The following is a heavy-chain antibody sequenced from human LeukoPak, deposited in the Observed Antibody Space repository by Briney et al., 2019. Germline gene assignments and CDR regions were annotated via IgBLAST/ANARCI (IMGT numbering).Heavy chain of an antibody. V-gene: IGHV4-59*08. CDR3: ARRIAAAGLTYYFDY. CDR1: GGSISSYY. J-gene: IGHJ4*02. Sequence: SETLSLTCTVSGGSISSYYWSWIRQPPGKGLEWIGYIYYSGSTNYNPSLKSRVTISVDTSKNQFSLKLSSVTAADTAVYYCARRIAAAGLTYYFDYWGQGTLATVSS. D-gene: IGHD6-13*01. CDR2: IYYSGST.